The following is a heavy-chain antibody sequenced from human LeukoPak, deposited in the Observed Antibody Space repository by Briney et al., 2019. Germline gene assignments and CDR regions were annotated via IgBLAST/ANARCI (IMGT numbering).Heavy chain of an antibody. CDR1: GGSISSSSYY. CDR2: IYYSGST. J-gene: IGHJ6*03. CDR3: ARATTYSSSSRYYYYMDV. V-gene: IGHV4-39*07. D-gene: IGHD6-6*01. Sequence: SETLSLTCTVSGGSISSSSYYWGWIRQPPGKGLEWIGSIYYSGSTYYNPSLKSRVTISVDTSKNQFSLKLSSVTAADTAVYYCARATTYSSSSRYYYYMDVWGKGTTVTVSS.